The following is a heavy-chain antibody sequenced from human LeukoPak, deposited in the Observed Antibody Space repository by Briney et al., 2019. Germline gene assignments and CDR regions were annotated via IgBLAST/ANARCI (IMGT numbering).Heavy chain of an antibody. CDR2: IYHSGST. Sequence: SETLSLTCAVSGYSISSGYYRGWIRQPPGKGLEWIGSIYHSGSTYYSPSLKSRVTISVDTSKNQFSLKLSSVTAADTAVYYCARRARGTPDYWGQGTLVTVSS. V-gene: IGHV4-38-2*01. CDR3: ARRARGTPDY. J-gene: IGHJ4*02. CDR1: GYSISSGYY. D-gene: IGHD1-1*01.